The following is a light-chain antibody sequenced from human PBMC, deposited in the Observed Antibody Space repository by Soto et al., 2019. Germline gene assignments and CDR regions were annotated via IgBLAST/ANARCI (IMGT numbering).Light chain of an antibody. V-gene: IGLV2-11*01. J-gene: IGLJ2*01. Sequence: QSFLTQPRSVSGSPGQSVTLSCAGTSSDVGGYHYVSWYQHHPGKAPKIIIYDVNKRPSGVPDRFSGSKSGNTASLTISGLQTEDEADYYCCSYAGSYTLVFGGGTKVTVL. CDR1: SSDVGGYHY. CDR3: CSYAGSYTLV. CDR2: DVN.